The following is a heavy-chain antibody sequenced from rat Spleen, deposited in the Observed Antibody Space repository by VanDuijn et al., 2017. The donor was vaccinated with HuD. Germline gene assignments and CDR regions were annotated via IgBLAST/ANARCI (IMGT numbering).Heavy chain of an antibody. V-gene: IGHV5-19*01. D-gene: IGHD1-12*01. CDR3: ATITAVHWFAF. CDR2: ITNTGSDT. Sequence: EVQLVESGGGLVQPGRSLKLSCAASGFTFSNYGMHWIRQAPGKGLEWVASITNTGSDTYYPDSVKGRFPISRDNANSTLYLQMDSLRSEDTATYYCATITAVHWFAFWGQGTLVTVSS. J-gene: IGHJ3*01. CDR1: GFTFSNYG.